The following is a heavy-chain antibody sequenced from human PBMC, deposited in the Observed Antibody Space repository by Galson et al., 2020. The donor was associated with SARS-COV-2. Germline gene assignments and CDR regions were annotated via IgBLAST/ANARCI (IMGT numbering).Heavy chain of an antibody. D-gene: IGHD1-26*01. V-gene: IGHV1-18*01. CDR3: ARDPWELRG. Sequence: ASVKVSCKASGYIFTSYGLSWVRQAPGQGLEWMGWISSGSGNTKYAQKFQGRVTMTTDTSTSTAYMELRSLRSEDTAVYYCARDPWELRGWGQGTPVTVSS. CDR2: ISSGSGNT. J-gene: IGHJ4*02. CDR1: GYIFTSYG.